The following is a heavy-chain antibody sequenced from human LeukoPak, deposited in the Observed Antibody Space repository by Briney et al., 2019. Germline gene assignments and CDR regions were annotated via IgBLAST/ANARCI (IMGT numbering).Heavy chain of an antibody. Sequence: ASVKVSCKASGYTFINYYMHRVRQDPRHGLEWLGIINPRGGATDYSQKFQGRVTMTRDISTSTVYMELSGLRSDDTAVYYCARDEEGYYDSSGYLDYWGQGTLVTVSS. CDR3: ARDEEGYYDSSGYLDY. CDR2: INPRGGAT. CDR1: GYTFINYY. V-gene: IGHV1-46*01. J-gene: IGHJ4*02. D-gene: IGHD3-22*01.